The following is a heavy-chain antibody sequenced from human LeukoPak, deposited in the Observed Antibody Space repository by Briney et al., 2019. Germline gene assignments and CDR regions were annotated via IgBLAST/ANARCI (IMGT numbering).Heavy chain of an antibody. CDR2: IYYSGST. V-gene: IGHV4-59*01. CDR3: ARARHDYDSSGYYDY. J-gene: IGHJ4*02. D-gene: IGHD3-22*01. CDR1: GGSISSYY. Sequence: SETLSLTCTVSGGSISSYYWSWIRQPPGKGLEWIGYIYYSGSTNYNPSLKSRVTISVDTSKNQFSPKLSSVTAADTAVYYCARARHDYDSSGYYDYWGQGTLVTVSS.